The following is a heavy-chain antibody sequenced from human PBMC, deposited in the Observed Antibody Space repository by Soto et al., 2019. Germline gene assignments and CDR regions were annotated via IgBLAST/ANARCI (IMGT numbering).Heavy chain of an antibody. J-gene: IGHJ6*02. D-gene: IGHD4-4*01. CDR3: ARQSVQSSYALDV. CDR1: GYSFTSYW. V-gene: IGHV5-51*01. CDR2: IYPVDSDT. Sequence: HADSMNISCKSSGYSFTSYWIAWVRQMPGKGLEWMGTIYPVDSDTRYSPSFQGRVSISVDKSISTAYLQWRSLKASDTAMYFCARQSVQSSYALDVWGQVNTVTVS.